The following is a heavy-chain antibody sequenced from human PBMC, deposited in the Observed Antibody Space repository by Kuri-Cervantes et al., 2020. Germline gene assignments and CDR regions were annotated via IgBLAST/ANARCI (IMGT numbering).Heavy chain of an antibody. CDR3: ARDPRCFYDSSGYYPPCWYFDL. CDR1: GGSFSDYY. V-gene: IGHV4-34*01. J-gene: IGHJ2*01. CDR2: INHSGST. Sequence: SQTLSLTCAVYGGSFSDYYWSWIRQPPGKGLEWIGEINHSGSTNYNPSLKSRVTISIDTSKNQFSLKLSSVTAADTAVYYCARDPRCFYDSSGYYPPCWYFDLWGRGTLVTVSS. D-gene: IGHD3-22*01.